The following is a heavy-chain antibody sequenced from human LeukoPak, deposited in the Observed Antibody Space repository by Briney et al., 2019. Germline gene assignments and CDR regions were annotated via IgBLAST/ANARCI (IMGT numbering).Heavy chain of an antibody. V-gene: IGHV3-66*01. CDR3: AKSPIGIWFGSYYFDY. Sequence: GGSLRLSCAASGFTVSSNYMSWVRQAPGKGLEWVSVIYSGGSTYYADSVKGRFTISRDNSKNTLYLQMNSLRAEDTAVYYCAKSPIGIWFGSYYFDYWGQGTLVTVSS. CDR2: IYSGGST. CDR1: GFTVSSNY. J-gene: IGHJ4*02. D-gene: IGHD3-10*01.